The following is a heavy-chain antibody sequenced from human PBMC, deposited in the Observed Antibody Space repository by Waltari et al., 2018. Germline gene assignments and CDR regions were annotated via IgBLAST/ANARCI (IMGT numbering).Heavy chain of an antibody. CDR2: IYYSGST. CDR3: ARRTDYYDSSGYSYYYMDV. V-gene: IGHV4-59*11. Sequence: QVQLQESGPGLVKPSETLSLTCTVSGGSISSHSWSWIRQPPGKGLEWSGYIYYSGSTNYNPSLKSRVTISVDTSKNQFSLKLSSVTAADTAVYYCARRTDYYDSSGYSYYYMDVWGKGTTVTVSS. D-gene: IGHD3-22*01. J-gene: IGHJ6*03. CDR1: GGSISSHS.